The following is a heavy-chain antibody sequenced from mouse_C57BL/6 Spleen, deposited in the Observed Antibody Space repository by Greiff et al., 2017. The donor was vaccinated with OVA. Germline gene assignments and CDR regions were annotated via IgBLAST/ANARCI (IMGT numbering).Heavy chain of an antibody. Sequence: QVHVKQPGAELVKPGASVKLSCKASGYTFTSYWMQWVKQRPGQGLEWIGEIDPSDSYTNYNQKLKGKATLTVDTSSSTAYMQLSSLTSEDSAVYYCARGYDYEKFAYWGQGTLVTVSA. CDR1: GYTFTSYW. CDR2: IDPSDSYT. J-gene: IGHJ3*01. D-gene: IGHD2-4*01. V-gene: IGHV1-50*01. CDR3: ARGYDYEKFAY.